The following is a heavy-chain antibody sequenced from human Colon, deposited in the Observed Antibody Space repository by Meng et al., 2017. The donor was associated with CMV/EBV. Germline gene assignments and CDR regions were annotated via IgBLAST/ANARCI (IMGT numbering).Heavy chain of an antibody. D-gene: IGHD2-8*01. V-gene: IGHV3-9*01. CDR2: ISWNSGDI. J-gene: IGHJ4*02. Sequence: SLKISCATSGFTFTDYSLNWVRQAPGKGLEWVSGISWNSGDIHYADSVKGRFTISRDSAKNSLYLQMNSLRPEDTALYYCAKGPLGYCKEGECYFRYFESWGQGTLVTVSS. CDR1: GFTFTDYS. CDR3: AKGPLGYCKEGECYFRYFES.